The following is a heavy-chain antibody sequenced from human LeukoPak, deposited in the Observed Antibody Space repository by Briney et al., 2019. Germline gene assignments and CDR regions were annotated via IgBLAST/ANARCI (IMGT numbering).Heavy chain of an antibody. J-gene: IGHJ4*02. Sequence: PAASLRLSCAASGFTFSSYAMSWVRQAPGKGLEWVSAISGSGGSTYYADSVKGRFTISRDNSKNTLYLQMNSLRAEDTAVYYCANLYCSSTSCLYWGQGTLVTVSS. CDR2: ISGSGGST. CDR3: ANLYCSSTSCLY. CDR1: GFTFSSYA. D-gene: IGHD2-2*01. V-gene: IGHV3-23*01.